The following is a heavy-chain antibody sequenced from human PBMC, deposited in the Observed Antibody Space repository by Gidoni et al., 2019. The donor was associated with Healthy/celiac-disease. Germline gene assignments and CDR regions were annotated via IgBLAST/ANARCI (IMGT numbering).Heavy chain of an antibody. V-gene: IGHV4-39*01. CDR1: GGSIIIRSYY. CDR2: IYYSGST. J-gene: IGHJ5*02. CDR3: ARHEGYGYNLDWFDP. D-gene: IGHD5-18*01. Sequence: QLQLPESGPGLVKPSETLSLTFTVSGGSIIIRSYYWGWIRQPPGKGLEWIGSIYYSGSTYYKPSLKSRVTISVDTSKNQFSLKLSSVTAADTAVYYCARHEGYGYNLDWFDPWGQGTLVTVSS.